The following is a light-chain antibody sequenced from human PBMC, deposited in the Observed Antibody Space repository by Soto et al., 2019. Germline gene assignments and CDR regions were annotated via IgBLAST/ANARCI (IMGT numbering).Light chain of an antibody. CDR1: DSDVGGYNY. CDR2: DVT. V-gene: IGLV2-14*03. J-gene: IGLJ2*01. CDR3: GSYTTSGVGV. Sequence: QSALTQPASVSGSPGQSITISCTGTDSDVGGYNYVSWYQHHPGNAPKVMIYDVTYRPSGVSNRFSGSKSGNTASLTISGLQAEDEADYYCGSYTTSGVGVFGGGTKVTVL.